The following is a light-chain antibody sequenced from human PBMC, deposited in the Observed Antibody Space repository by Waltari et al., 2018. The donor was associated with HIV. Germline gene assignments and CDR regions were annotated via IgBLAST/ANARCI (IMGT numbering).Light chain of an antibody. CDR1: SSNLGSNT. V-gene: IGLV1-44*01. J-gene: IGLJ1*01. Sequence: QSVLTQPPSASGTPGQRVTISCSGSSSNLGSNTVNWYQQLPGTAPKLLIYSNNQRPSGVHDRFSGSKSGTSASLAISGLQSEDEADYYCAAWDDSLNGYVFGTGTKVTVL. CDR2: SNN. CDR3: AAWDDSLNGYV.